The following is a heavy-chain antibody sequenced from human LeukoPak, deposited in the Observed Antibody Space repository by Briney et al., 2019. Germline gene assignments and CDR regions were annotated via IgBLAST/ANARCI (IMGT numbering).Heavy chain of an antibody. CDR1: GFTVSSNY. V-gene: IGHV3-53*01. J-gene: IGHJ4*02. D-gene: IGHD2-2*01. CDR3: ARQAMSSYFDY. CDR2: IYSGGST. Sequence: GGSLRLSRAASGFTVSSNYMSWVRQAPGKGLEWVSVIYSGGSTYYADSVKGRFTISRDNSKNTLYLQMNSLRAEDTAVYYCARQAMSSYFDYWGQGTLVTVSS.